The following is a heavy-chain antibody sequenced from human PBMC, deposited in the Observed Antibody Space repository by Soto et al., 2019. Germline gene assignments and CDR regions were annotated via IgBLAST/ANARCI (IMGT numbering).Heavy chain of an antibody. CDR3: TRARDYGDYAYYYGMDV. CDR2: IRSKAYGGTT. V-gene: IGHV3-49*04. J-gene: IGHJ6*02. CDR1: GFTFGDYA. Sequence: QAGGSLRLSCTASGFTFGDYAMSWVRQAPGKGLEWVGFIRSKAYGGTTEYAASVKGRFTISRDDSKSIAYLQMNSLKNEDTAVYYCTRARDYGDYAYYYGMDVWGQGTTVTVSS. D-gene: IGHD4-17*01.